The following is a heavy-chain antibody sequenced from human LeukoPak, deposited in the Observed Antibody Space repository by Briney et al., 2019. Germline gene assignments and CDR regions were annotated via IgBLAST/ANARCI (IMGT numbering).Heavy chain of an antibody. CDR3: ARDSGEGAFDI. J-gene: IGHJ3*02. CDR2: MNPNSGNT. CDR1: GYTFTSYD. D-gene: IGHD3-10*01. Sequence: ASVKVSCKASGYTFTSYDINWVRQATGQGLEWMGWMNPNSGNTGYAQKLQGRVTMTTDTSTSTAYMELRSLRSDDTAVYYCARDSGEGAFDIWGQGTMVTVSS. V-gene: IGHV1-8*02.